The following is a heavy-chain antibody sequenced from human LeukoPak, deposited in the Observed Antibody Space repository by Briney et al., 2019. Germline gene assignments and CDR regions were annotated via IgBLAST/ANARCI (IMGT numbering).Heavy chain of an antibody. V-gene: IGHV4-31*03. Sequence: SETLSLTCTVSGGSNSSSSYYWGWIRQHPGKVLEWIGYIYYSGSTYYNPSLKSRVTISVDTSKNQFSLKLSSVTAADTAVYYCARVANNYDFWSGYYLGEGYYFDYWGQGTLVTVSS. CDR1: GGSNSSSSYY. J-gene: IGHJ4*02. CDR3: ARVANNYDFWSGYYLGEGYYFDY. CDR2: IYYSGST. D-gene: IGHD3-3*01.